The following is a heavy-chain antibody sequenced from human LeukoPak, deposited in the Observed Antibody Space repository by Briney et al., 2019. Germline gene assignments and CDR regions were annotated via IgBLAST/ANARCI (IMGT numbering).Heavy chain of an antibody. V-gene: IGHV4-30-4*08. D-gene: IGHD2-2*01. J-gene: IGHJ4*02. CDR1: GGSISSGDYY. CDR2: IYYSGST. CDR3: ARGGGQLLPPDY. Sequence: SQTLSLTCTVSGGSISSGDYYWSWIRQPPGKGLEWIGYIYYSGSTYYNPSLKSRVTISVDTSKNQFSLKLSSVTAADTAVYYCARGGGQLLPPDYWGQGTLVTVSS.